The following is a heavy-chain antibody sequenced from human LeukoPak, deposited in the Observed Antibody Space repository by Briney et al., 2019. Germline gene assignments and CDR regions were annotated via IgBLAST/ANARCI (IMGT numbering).Heavy chain of an antibody. CDR3: AKSDYYDSSGHPSSFEY. CDR2: VSGSGGTT. V-gene: IGHV3-23*01. D-gene: IGHD3-22*01. Sequence: GVLRLSCAASGFPFSRYAMSWVRQAPGRALEWVSAVSGSGGTTYYADSVKGRFTISRDNSKNTLYLQMNSLRAEDTAVYYCAKSDYYDSSGHPSSFEYWGQGTLVTVSS. J-gene: IGHJ4*02. CDR1: GFPFSRYA.